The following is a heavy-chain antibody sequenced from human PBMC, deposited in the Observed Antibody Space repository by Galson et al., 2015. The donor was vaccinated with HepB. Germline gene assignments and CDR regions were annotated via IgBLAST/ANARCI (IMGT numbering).Heavy chain of an antibody. V-gene: IGHV3-48*01. CDR1: GFTFSSYS. CDR3: ARGQWGWWSAGLCDV. J-gene: IGHJ6*02. Sequence: LRLSCAASGFTFSSYSMNWVRQAPGKGLEWVSDISSSSSTIYYADSVKGRFTISRDNAKNSLYLQMNSPRAEDTAVYYCARGQWGWWSAGLCDVWGQGTTVTVSS. CDR2: ISSSSSTI. D-gene: IGHD2-15*01.